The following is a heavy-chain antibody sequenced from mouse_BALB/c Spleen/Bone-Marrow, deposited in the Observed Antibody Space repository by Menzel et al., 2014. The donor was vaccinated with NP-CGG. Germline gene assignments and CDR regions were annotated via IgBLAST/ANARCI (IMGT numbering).Heavy chain of an antibody. J-gene: IGHJ3*01. D-gene: IGHD2-13*01. CDR1: GYTFTSYY. Sequence: QVQLQQSGAELVKAGASVKLSCKASGYTFTSYYMYWVKQRPGQGLEWIGEINPSNGGTNFNEKFKSKATLTVDKSSSTAYMQLSSLTSEDSAVYYCTREGDSPFAYWGQGTLVIVSA. CDR2: INPSNGGT. CDR3: TREGDSPFAY. V-gene: IGHV1S81*02.